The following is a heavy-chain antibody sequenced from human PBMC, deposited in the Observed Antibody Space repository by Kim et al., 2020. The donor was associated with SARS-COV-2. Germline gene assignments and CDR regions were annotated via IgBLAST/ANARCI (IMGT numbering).Heavy chain of an antibody. Sequence: SETLSLTCTVSGGSISSYYWSWIRQPPGKGLEWIGYIYYSGSTNYNPSLKSRVTISVDTSKNQFSLKLSSVTAADTAVYYCARSPYNWNDCFDYWGQGTLVTVSS. CDR3: ARSPYNWNDCFDY. D-gene: IGHD1-20*01. V-gene: IGHV4-59*01. CDR2: IYYSGST. J-gene: IGHJ4*02. CDR1: GGSISSYY.